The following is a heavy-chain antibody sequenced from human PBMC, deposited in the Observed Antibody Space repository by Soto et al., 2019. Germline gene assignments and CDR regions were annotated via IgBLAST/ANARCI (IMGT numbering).Heavy chain of an antibody. CDR2: IYYSGST. CDR1: GGSISSGDYY. Sequence: SETLSLTCTVSGGSISSGDYYWSWIRQPPGKGLEWIGYIYYSGSTYYNPSLKSRVTISVDTSKNQFSLKLSSVTAADTAVYYCARGENGYGDYGSWFDPWGQGTLVTVS. J-gene: IGHJ5*02. D-gene: IGHD4-17*01. V-gene: IGHV4-30-4*01. CDR3: ARGENGYGDYGSWFDP.